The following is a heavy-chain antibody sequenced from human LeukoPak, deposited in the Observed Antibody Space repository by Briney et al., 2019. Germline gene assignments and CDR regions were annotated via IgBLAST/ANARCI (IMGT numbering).Heavy chain of an antibody. V-gene: IGHV1-69*06. J-gene: IGHJ6*04. D-gene: IGHD4-11*01. Sequence: SGNVSCKAAGGTFTSYAIRWVGQAPGQGLEWMGGINPIFGTANYAQKFQGRVTITADKSTGTAYMELSSLRSEDTAVYYCARDALGIYTSYYYGMDVWGKGTTVTVSS. CDR1: GGTFTSYA. CDR2: INPIFGTA. CDR3: ARDALGIYTSYYYGMDV.